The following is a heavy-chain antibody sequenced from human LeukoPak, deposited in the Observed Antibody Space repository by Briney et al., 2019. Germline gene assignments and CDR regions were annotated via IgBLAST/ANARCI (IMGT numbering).Heavy chain of an antibody. CDR3: AREIVAGAFDY. Sequence: GGSLRLSCAASGLTFRDYYMSWIRQAPGQGLKWVSDISSSGDIKSYADSVKGRFTISRDNAKTSLHLQMNSLRAEDTAVYYCAREIVAGAFDYWGQGTLVTVSS. D-gene: IGHD6-19*01. CDR1: GLTFRDYY. J-gene: IGHJ4*02. V-gene: IGHV3-11*01. CDR2: ISSSGDIK.